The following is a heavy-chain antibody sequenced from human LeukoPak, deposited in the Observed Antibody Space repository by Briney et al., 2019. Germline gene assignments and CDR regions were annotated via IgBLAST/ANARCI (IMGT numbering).Heavy chain of an antibody. V-gene: IGHV4-59*12. D-gene: IGHD4-11*01. Sequence: KPSETLSLTCTVSGGPINSYYWSLIRQPPGKGLEWVGYIYYSGSTNYSPPLKSRVTMSVDTSKNQFSLRLNSVAAADTAVYYCARDFFLQCEGLFDYWGQGTLVTVSS. CDR2: IYYSGST. CDR3: ARDFFLQCEGLFDY. CDR1: GGPINSYY. J-gene: IGHJ4*02.